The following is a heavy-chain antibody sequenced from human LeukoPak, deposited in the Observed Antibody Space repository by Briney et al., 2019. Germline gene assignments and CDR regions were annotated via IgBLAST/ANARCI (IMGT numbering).Heavy chain of an antibody. J-gene: IGHJ5*02. CDR3: ARGGNSSGWYFDWFDP. CDR1: GDSVSSNSAA. Sequence: SQTLSLTFAISGDSVSSNSAAWNWIRQSPSRGLEWLGRTYYRSKWYNDYAVSVKSRITINPDTSKNQFSLQLNSVTPEDTAVYYCARGGNSSGWYFDWFDPWGQGTLVTVSS. D-gene: IGHD6-19*01. CDR2: TYYRSKWYN. V-gene: IGHV6-1*01.